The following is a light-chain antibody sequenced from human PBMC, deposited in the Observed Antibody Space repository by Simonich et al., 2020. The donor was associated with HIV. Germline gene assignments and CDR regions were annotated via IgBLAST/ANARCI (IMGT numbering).Light chain of an antibody. V-gene: IGKV3-11*01. J-gene: IGKJ5*01. CDR2: DAS. CDR1: QSVSRS. CDR3: QQRSNWPPIT. Sequence: EIVMTQSPATLSVSPGERATLSYRASQSVSRSLAWYQQKPGQAPRLVIYDASNRATGIPARFSGSGSGTDFTLTISSLEPEDFAVYYCQQRSNWPPITFGQGTRLEIK.